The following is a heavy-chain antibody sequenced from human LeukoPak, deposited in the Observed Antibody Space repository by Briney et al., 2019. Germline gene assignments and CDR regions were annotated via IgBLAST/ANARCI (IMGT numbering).Heavy chain of an antibody. J-gene: IGHJ4*01. V-gene: IGHV3-30*18. CDR1: GFTFSSYG. D-gene: IGHD6-19*01. CDR3: AKGIYSSGWSYFDY. Sequence: GGSLRLSCAASGFTFSSYGMHWVRQAPGKGLEWVAVISYDGSNKYYADSVKGRFTISRDNSKNTLYLQMNSLRAEDTAVYYCAKGIYSSGWSYFDYWGHGTLVTVSS. CDR2: ISYDGSNK.